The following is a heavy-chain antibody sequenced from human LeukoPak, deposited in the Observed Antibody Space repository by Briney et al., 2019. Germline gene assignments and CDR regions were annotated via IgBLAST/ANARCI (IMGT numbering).Heavy chain of an antibody. CDR2: INTYNGNT. Sequence: ASVKVSCKASGYTFTSYGISWVRQAPGQGLEWMGSINTYNGNTNYAQKLQGRVTMTTDTSTSTSYMEVRSLRSDDTAMHYCARLDGAPAPRIFDYWGQGTPVTVSS. V-gene: IGHV1-18*01. CDR1: GYTFTSYG. CDR3: ARLDGAPAPRIFDY. J-gene: IGHJ4*02. D-gene: IGHD1-1*01.